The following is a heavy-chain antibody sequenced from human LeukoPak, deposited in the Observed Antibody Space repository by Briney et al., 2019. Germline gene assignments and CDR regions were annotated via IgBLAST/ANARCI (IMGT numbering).Heavy chain of an antibody. J-gene: IGHJ5*02. CDR1: GYSISSGYY. CDR2: IYYSGST. V-gene: IGHV4-30-4*08. D-gene: IGHD5-12*01. CDR3: ARDRLRNRKGFDP. Sequence: SETLSLTCAVSGYSISSGYYWSWIRQPPGKGLEWIGYIYYSGSTYYNPSLKSRVTISVDTSKNQFSLKLSSVTAADTAVYYCARDRLRNRKGFDPWGQGTLVTVSS.